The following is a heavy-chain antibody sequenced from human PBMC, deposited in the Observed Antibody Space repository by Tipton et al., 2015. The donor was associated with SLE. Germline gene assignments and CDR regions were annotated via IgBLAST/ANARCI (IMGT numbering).Heavy chain of an antibody. J-gene: IGHJ4*02. CDR2: INHSGST. D-gene: IGHD6-13*01. V-gene: IGHV4-34*01. CDR1: GGSFSGYY. Sequence: TLSLTCAVYGGSFSGYYWSWNRQPPGKGLEWIGEINHSGSTNYNPSLKSRVTISVDTSKNQFSLKLSSVTAADTAVYYCARETEQLYFDYGVQGTLVTASS. CDR3: ARETEQLYFDY.